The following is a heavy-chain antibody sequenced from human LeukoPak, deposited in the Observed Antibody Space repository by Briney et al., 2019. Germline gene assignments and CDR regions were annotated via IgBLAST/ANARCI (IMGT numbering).Heavy chain of an antibody. D-gene: IGHD3-10*01. Sequence: GGSLRLSCAASGFTFSSYEMNWVRQAPGKGLEWVSYITGSGSTKYYADSVKGRFTISRDNTKNSLFLQMNSLRAEDTAVYYCARLYFGAFDYWGQGTLVTVSS. CDR1: GFTFSSYE. J-gene: IGHJ4*02. CDR2: ITGSGSTK. V-gene: IGHV3-48*03. CDR3: ARLYFGAFDY.